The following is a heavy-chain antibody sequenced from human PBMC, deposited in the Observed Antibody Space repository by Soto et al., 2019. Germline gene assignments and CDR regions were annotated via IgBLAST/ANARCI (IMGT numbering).Heavy chain of an antibody. V-gene: IGHV3-7*01. Sequence: GGSLRLSCAASGFTFSSYWMSWVRQAPGKGLEWVANIKEDGSEKYFVDSVKGRFTISRDNAKNSLYLQINSLRAEDTAVFYCARESWLRSSYHYYYMDVWGKGTTVSVSS. CDR1: GFTFSSYW. D-gene: IGHD5-12*01. CDR2: IKEDGSEK. CDR3: ARESWLRSSYHYYYMDV. J-gene: IGHJ6*03.